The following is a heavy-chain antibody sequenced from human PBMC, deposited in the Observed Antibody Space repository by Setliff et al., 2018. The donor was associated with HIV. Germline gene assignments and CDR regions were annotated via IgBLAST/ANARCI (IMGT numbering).Heavy chain of an antibody. V-gene: IGHV1-8*02. J-gene: IGHJ5*02. Sequence: ASVKVSCKASGYAFGSYDIHWVRQVSGQGLEWVAWMNPTSGNTGSAQRFQGRVAMTRNTSITTAYLEVKSLNHDDTAIYYCASWGGARRANYNFWSGSSWFDPWGQGILVTVSS. CDR3: ASWGGARRANYNFWSGSSWFDP. CDR1: GYAFGSYD. CDR2: MNPTSGNT. D-gene: IGHD3-3*01.